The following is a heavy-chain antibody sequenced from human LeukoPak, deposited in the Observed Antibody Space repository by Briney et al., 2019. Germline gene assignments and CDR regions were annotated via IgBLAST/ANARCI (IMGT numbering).Heavy chain of an antibody. CDR3: AKYMGIDYGDHYYYYGMDV. V-gene: IGHV3-7*03. CDR2: IKQDGSEK. J-gene: IGHJ6*02. CDR1: GFTFSNYW. Sequence: GGSLRLSCVASGFTFSNYWMSWVRQAPGKGLEWVANIKQDGSEKYYVDSVKGRFTISRDNSKNTLYLQMNSLRAEDTAVYYCAKYMGIDYGDHYYYYGMDVWGQGTTVTVSS. D-gene: IGHD4-17*01.